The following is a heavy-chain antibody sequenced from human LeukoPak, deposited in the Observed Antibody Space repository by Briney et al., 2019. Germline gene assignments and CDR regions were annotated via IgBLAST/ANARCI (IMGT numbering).Heavy chain of an antibody. Sequence: SETLSLTCTVSGGSISSSSYYWVWIRQPPGKGLEWIGSIYYSGSTYYNPSLKSRVTISVDTSKNQCSLKLSSVTAADTAVYYCARTEIYGGNSDYWGQGTLVTVSS. CDR3: ARTEIYGGNSDY. D-gene: IGHD4-23*01. J-gene: IGHJ4*02. CDR2: IYYSGST. V-gene: IGHV4-39*07. CDR1: GGSISSSSYY.